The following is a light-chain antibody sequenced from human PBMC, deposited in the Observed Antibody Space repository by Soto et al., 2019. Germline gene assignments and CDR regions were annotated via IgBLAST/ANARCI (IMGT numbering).Light chain of an antibody. CDR3: SSYTSSSTAV. Sequence: QSVLTQPASVSGSPGQSITISCTGTSSDIGGYSYVSWYQQHPGKAPKLMIYDVTSRPSGVSNRFSGSKSGNTASLTISGLQAEDEADYYCSSYTSSSTAVFGGGTQLTVL. CDR1: SSDIGGYSY. J-gene: IGLJ3*02. V-gene: IGLV2-14*03. CDR2: DVT.